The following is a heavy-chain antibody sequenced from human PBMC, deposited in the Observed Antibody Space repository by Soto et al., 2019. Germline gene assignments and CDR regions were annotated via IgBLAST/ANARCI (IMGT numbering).Heavy chain of an antibody. V-gene: IGHV1-18*01. D-gene: IGHD6-19*01. CDR3: ARVYSSGWKGLGY. CDR1: GYTFISYG. J-gene: IGHJ4*02. CDR2: IATHNDNT. Sequence: QLVQSGAEVKKPGSSVKVSCKAFGYTFISYGIGWVRQAPGQGLEWMGWIATHNDNTNYAQQFQGRVTFTTDTSTSTANMELRSLTSDDTAIYYCARVYSSGWKGLGYWGQGTLVTVSS.